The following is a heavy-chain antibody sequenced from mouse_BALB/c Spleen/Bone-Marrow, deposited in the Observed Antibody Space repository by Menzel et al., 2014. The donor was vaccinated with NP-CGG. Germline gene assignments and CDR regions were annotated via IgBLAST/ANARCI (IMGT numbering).Heavy chain of an antibody. CDR3: ARSGSSSGYFDY. V-gene: IGHV5-17*02. D-gene: IGHD1-1*01. CDR1: GFTFSSFG. CDR2: ISSGSSTV. J-gene: IGHJ2*01. Sequence: EVQLVESGGGLVQPGGSWKLSCAASGFTFSSFGMHWVRQAPEKGLEWVAYISSGSSTVYYADKVMGRFTISRDNPKNTLFLQMTSLRSEDTAMYYCARSGSSSGYFDYWGQGTTLTVSS.